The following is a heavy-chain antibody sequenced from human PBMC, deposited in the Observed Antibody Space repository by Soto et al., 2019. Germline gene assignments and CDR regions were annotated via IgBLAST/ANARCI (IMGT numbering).Heavy chain of an antibody. Sequence: ETLSLTCAVSGYSISSGYYWGWIRQPPGKGLEWIGSIYHSGSTYYNPSLKSRVTISVDTSKNQFSLKLSSVTAADTAVYYCARVTPKGWFDPWGQGTLVTVSS. CDR1: GYSISSGYY. V-gene: IGHV4-38-2*01. D-gene: IGHD4-4*01. CDR2: IYHSGST. CDR3: ARVTPKGWFDP. J-gene: IGHJ5*02.